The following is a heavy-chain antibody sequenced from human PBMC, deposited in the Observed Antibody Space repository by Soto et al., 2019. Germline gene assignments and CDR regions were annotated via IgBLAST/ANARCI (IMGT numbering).Heavy chain of an antibody. Sequence: GGSLRLSCAASGFTFSSYGMHWVRQAPGKGLEWVAVIWYDGSNKYYADSVKGRFTISRDNSKNTLYLQMNSLRAEDTAVYYCAREQQLVSYYYMDVWGKGTTVTVSS. J-gene: IGHJ6*03. CDR3: AREQQLVSYYYMDV. CDR2: IWYDGSNK. CDR1: GFTFSSYG. D-gene: IGHD6-13*01. V-gene: IGHV3-33*01.